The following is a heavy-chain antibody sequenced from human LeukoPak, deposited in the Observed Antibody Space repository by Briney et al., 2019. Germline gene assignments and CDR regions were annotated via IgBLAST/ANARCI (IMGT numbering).Heavy chain of an antibody. V-gene: IGHV4-39*07. CDR3: ARAKKDYYDSSGYRFDY. CDR1: GGSISSGNYY. CDR2: INHSGST. Sequence: SETLSLTCTVSGGSISSGNYYWTWLRQPPGKGLEWIGEINHSGSTNYNPSLKSRVTISVDTSKNQFSLKLSSVTAADTAVYYCARAKKDYYDSSGYRFDYWGQGTLVTVSS. D-gene: IGHD3-22*01. J-gene: IGHJ4*02.